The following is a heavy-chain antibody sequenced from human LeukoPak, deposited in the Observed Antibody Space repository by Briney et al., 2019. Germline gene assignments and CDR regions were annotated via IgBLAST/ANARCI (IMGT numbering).Heavy chain of an antibody. V-gene: IGHV1-8*01. CDR2: MTPNNGTT. CDR3: KMAKEGNAFDI. Sequence: MGWMTPNNGTTGYAQKFQGRVTMTRNTSITTAYMELSSLRSEDTAMYYCKMAKEGNAFDIWGQGTMVIVSS. D-gene: IGHD5-24*01. J-gene: IGHJ3*02.